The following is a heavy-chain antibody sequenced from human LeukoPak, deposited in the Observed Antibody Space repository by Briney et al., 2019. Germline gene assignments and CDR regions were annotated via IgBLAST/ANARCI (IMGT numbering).Heavy chain of an antibody. J-gene: IGHJ6*02. Sequence: GGSLRLSCAASGFTFSSYAMNWVRQGPGKGLEWVSGISASGGSTLHADSVKGRFTISRDNSKNPVNLQMNSLRVEDTAVYYCAKGVTYGSPHGMDVWGQGTTVTVSS. V-gene: IGHV3-23*01. CDR3: AKGVTYGSPHGMDV. CDR1: GFTFSSYA. CDR2: ISASGGST. D-gene: IGHD3-10*01.